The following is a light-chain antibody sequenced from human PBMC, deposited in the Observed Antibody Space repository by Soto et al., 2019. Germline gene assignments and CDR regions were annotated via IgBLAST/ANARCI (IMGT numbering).Light chain of an antibody. J-gene: IGKJ5*01. Sequence: VMTQSPATLSVSPGERATLYCWASETVATNLAWYQQKPGQAPRLLISGASTRAAGISDRFRGSGSGTEFTLTISSLRSEDVAVYYCQQYNSWPTFGQGTRLEIK. CDR3: QQYNSWPT. CDR1: ETVATN. V-gene: IGKV3-15*01. CDR2: GAS.